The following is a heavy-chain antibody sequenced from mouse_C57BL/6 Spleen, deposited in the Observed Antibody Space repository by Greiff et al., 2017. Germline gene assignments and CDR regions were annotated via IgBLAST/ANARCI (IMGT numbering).Heavy chain of an antibody. J-gene: IGHJ1*03. V-gene: IGHV1-72*01. CDR1: GYTFTSYW. D-gene: IGHD3-3*01. CDR3: ARWGQKGLSYWYFDV. Sequence: QVQLQQPGAELVKPGASVKLSCKASGYTFTSYWMHWVKQRPGRGLEWIGRIDPNSGGTKYNEKFKSKDTLTVDKPSSPAYMKLSRLTSEDSAVYYCARWGQKGLSYWYFDVWGTGTTVTVSS. CDR2: IDPNSGGT.